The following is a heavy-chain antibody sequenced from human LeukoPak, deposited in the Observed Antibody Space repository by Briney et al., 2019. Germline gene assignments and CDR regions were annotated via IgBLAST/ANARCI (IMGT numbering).Heavy chain of an antibody. CDR1: GFTFSSYG. V-gene: IGHV3-23*01. CDR3: AKDKKHPLRYFDWFPAFDI. Sequence: GGSLRLSCAASGFTFSSYGMSWVRQAPGKGLEWVSAISGSGGSTYYADSVKGRFTISRDNAKNSLYLQMNSLRAEDTALYYCAKDKKHPLRYFDWFPAFDIWGQGTMVTVSS. CDR2: ISGSGGST. J-gene: IGHJ3*02. D-gene: IGHD3-9*01.